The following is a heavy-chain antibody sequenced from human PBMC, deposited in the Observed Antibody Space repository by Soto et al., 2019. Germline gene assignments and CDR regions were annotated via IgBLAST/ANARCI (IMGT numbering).Heavy chain of an antibody. CDR3: ARVPNYDILTGYYHNWFDP. CDR1: GGSISSGGYY. V-gene: IGHV4-31*02. J-gene: IGHJ5*02. Sequence: SETLSLTXTVSGGSISSGGYYWSWIRQHPGKGLEWIGYIYYSGSTYYNPSLKSRVTISVDTSKNQFSLKLSSVTAADTAVYYCARVPNYDILTGYYHNWFDPWGQGTLVTVSS. CDR2: IYYSGST. D-gene: IGHD3-9*01.